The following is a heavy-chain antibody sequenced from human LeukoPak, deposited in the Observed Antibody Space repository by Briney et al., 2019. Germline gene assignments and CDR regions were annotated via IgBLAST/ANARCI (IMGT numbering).Heavy chain of an antibody. V-gene: IGHV4-59*01. CDR3: ASFDKYYYDSSGYYRLDY. Sequence: PSETLSLTCTVSGGSISSYYWSWLRQPPGKGLEWIGYIYYSGSTNYNPSLKSRVTISVDTSKNQFSLKLSSVTAADTGVYYCASFDKYYYDSSGYYRLDYWGQGTLVTVSS. CDR2: IYYSGST. J-gene: IGHJ4*02. CDR1: GGSISSYY. D-gene: IGHD3-22*01.